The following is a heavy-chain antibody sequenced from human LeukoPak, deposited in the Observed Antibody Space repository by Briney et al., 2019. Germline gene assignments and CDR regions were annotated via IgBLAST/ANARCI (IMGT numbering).Heavy chain of an antibody. Sequence: GGSLRLSCAASGFTFSAYWMSWVRQAPGKGLEWVANLKQDGSEKYYVDSVKGRFTISRDNAKNSLYLQMNSLRGEDTAVYYCARDRGSLAAAPQLRWFDPWGQGTLVTVSS. CDR1: GFTFSAYW. D-gene: IGHD6-13*01. CDR2: LKQDGSEK. CDR3: ARDRGSLAAAPQLRWFDP. V-gene: IGHV3-7*03. J-gene: IGHJ5*02.